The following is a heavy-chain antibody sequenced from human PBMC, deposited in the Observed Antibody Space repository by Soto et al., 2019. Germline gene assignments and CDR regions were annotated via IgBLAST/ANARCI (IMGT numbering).Heavy chain of an antibody. D-gene: IGHD2-15*01. J-gene: IGHJ5*02. V-gene: IGHV4-59*08. CDR1: GGSISSYY. Sequence: QVQLQQSGPGLVKSSETLSLTCTVSGGSISSYYWSWIRQPPGKGLEWIGYMYYGGRTNYNPSLKSRATISVDTSKMQVSLKLSSVTAADTAVYFCARGTPSPLIVRSSRGPWFDPWGQGTLVTVSS. CDR2: MYYGGRT. CDR3: ARGTPSPLIVRSSRGPWFDP.